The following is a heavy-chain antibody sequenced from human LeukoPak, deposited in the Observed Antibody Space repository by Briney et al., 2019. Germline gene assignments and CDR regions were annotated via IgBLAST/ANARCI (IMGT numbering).Heavy chain of an antibody. CDR1: GGSISSYY. D-gene: IGHD1-26*01. V-gene: IGHV4-59*01. CDR2: IYYSGSA. Sequence: PSETLSLTCTVSGGSISSYYWSWIRQPPGKGLEWIGYIYYSGSANYNPSLKSRVTISVDTSKNQFSLKLSSVTAADTAVYYCARGGTVRNGMDVWGQGTTVTVSS. CDR3: ARGGTVRNGMDV. J-gene: IGHJ6*02.